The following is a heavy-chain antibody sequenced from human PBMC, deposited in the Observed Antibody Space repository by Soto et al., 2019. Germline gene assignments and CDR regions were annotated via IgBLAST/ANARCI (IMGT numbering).Heavy chain of an antibody. CDR2: INHSGST. CDR1: GGSFSGYY. CDR3: ARVTAFRGAIYYFEY. D-gene: IGHD3-3*01. Sequence: SETLSLTCAVYGGSFSGYYWSWIRQPPGKGLEWIGEINHSGSTNYNPSLKSRVTISVDTSKNQFSLKLSSVTAADTAVYYCARVTAFRGAIYYFEYWGQGTLVTVSS. J-gene: IGHJ4*02. V-gene: IGHV4-34*01.